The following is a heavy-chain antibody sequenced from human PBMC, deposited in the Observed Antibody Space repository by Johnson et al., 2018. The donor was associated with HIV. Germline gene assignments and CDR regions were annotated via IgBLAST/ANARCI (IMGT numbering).Heavy chain of an antibody. J-gene: IGHJ3*02. Sequence: EMQLVESGGGVVRPGRSLRLSCAASGFTFDDYGMSWVRQAPGKGLEWVSGMNWNGGSTGYADSVKGRCTISRDNAKSSLYLQMNSLRAEDTALYYCARGRPWGWELRRDAFDIWGQGTMVTVSS. V-gene: IGHV3-20*04. D-gene: IGHD1-26*01. CDR2: MNWNGGST. CDR3: ARGRPWGWELRRDAFDI. CDR1: GFTFDDYG.